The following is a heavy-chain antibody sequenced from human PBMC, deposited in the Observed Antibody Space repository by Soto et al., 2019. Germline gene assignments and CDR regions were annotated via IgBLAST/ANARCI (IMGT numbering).Heavy chain of an antibody. CDR2: IYWDDDK. CDR3: VQSRCGGDCLQSYSSHSYYGLDV. V-gene: IGHV2-5*02. Sequence: QITLKESGPTLVKPTQTLTLTCTFSGLSLSTTGVGVGWIRQPPGKALEWLALIYWDDDKRYSPSLKSRLTITKDTSTNQVVLTMTNMDPVDTATYYCVQSRCGGDCLQSYSSHSYYGLDVWGQGTTVTVSS. D-gene: IGHD2-21*02. CDR1: GLSLSTTGVG. J-gene: IGHJ6*02.